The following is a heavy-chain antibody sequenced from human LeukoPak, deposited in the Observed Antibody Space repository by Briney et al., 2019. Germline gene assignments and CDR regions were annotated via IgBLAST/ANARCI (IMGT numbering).Heavy chain of an antibody. Sequence: GGSLRLSCAASGISFSNYSMNWVRQAPGKGLEWVSLISSSSRFIYYGDSVKGRFTISRDNAKKSLYLQMNSLRAEDTAVYYCARAGYYDSVWGSYRELDWFDPWGQGTLVTVSS. CDR1: GISFSNYS. J-gene: IGHJ5*02. D-gene: IGHD3-16*02. V-gene: IGHV3-21*01. CDR3: ARAGYYDSVWGSYRELDWFDP. CDR2: ISSSSRFI.